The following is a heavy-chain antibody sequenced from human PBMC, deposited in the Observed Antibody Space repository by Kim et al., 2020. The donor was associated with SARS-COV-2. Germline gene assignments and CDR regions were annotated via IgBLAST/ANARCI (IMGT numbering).Heavy chain of an antibody. J-gene: IGHJ6*02. V-gene: IGHV4-61*02. CDR3: ARDVGWELAGMDV. CDR2: IYTSGST. Sequence: SETLSLTCTVSGGSISSGSYYWSWIRQPAGKGLEWIGRIYTSGSTNSNPSLKSRVTISVDTSKNQFSLKLSPVTAADTAVYYCARDVGWELAGMDVWGQGTTVTVSS. D-gene: IGHD1-26*01. CDR1: GGSISSGSYY.